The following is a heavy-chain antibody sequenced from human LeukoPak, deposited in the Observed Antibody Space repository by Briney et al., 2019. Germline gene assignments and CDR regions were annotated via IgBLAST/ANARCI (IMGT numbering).Heavy chain of an antibody. V-gene: IGHV3-23*01. D-gene: IGHD5-18*01. Sequence: GGSLRLSCAADGFTFSNCAMNWVRQAPGKGLEWVSAISASGGTTFYADSVKGRFTISRDNSKNTLYLQMNSLRAEDTAVYYCARRVSYGDYWGQGTLVTVSS. CDR3: ARRVSYGDY. CDR1: GFTFSNCA. J-gene: IGHJ4*02. CDR2: ISASGGTT.